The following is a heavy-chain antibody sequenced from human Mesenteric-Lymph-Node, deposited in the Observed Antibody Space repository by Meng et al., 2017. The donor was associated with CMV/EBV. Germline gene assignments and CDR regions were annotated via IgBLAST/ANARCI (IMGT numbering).Heavy chain of an antibody. D-gene: IGHD4/OR15-4a*01. Sequence: GSISSSRYCWGWVRQSPGKGLEWIGGVYYTGSTFYNPSLKSRVTISADSSKNQFSLKVSSVTAADTAVYYCARHLPATMVTVAFDSWGQGALVTVSS. V-gene: IGHV4-39*01. CDR3: ARHLPATMVTVAFDS. CDR1: GSISSSRYC. J-gene: IGHJ4*02. CDR2: VYYTGST.